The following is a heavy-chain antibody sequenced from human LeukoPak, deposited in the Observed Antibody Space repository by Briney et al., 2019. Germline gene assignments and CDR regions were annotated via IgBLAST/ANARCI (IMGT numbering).Heavy chain of an antibody. V-gene: IGHV3-7*01. Sequence: PGGSLRLSCAASGFTFSSYWMSWVRQAPGKGLEWVANIKQDGSEKYYVDSVKGRFTISRDNAKNSLYLQMNSLRAEDTAVYYCARDPSLRRKGGAFDIWGQGTMVTVSS. CDR3: ARDPSLRRKGGAFDI. CDR2: IKQDGSEK. D-gene: IGHD5-12*01. CDR1: GFTFSSYW. J-gene: IGHJ3*02.